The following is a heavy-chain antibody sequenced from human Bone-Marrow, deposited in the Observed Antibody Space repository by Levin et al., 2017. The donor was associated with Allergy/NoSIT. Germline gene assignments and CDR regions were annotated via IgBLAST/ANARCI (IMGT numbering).Heavy chain of an antibody. CDR1: GFTFDTYA. J-gene: IGHJ4*02. D-gene: IGHD4-17*01. Sequence: GESLKISCAASGFTFDTYAMSWVRQAPGKGLEWVASISGSGGSTYYAGSVQGRFTISRDNSKSTLYLQMVRLRADDAGVYYCLKRADYDDYGGRFHYWGQGTLVTVSS. CDR2: ISGSGGST. CDR3: LKRADYDDYGGRFHY. V-gene: IGHV3-23*01.